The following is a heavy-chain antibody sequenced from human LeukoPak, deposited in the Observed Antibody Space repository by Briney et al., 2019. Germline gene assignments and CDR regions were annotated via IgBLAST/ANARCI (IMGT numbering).Heavy chain of an antibody. CDR1: GGSISSGGYY. J-gene: IGHJ3*02. CDR2: IYYSGST. D-gene: IGHD3-9*01. V-gene: IGHV4-31*03. Sequence: SQTLSRTCTVSGGSISSGGYYWSWIRQHPGKGLEWIGYIYYSGSTYYNPSLKSRVTISVDTSKNQFSLKLSSVTAADTAVYYCARRGHFDWYSLDIWGQGTMVTVSS. CDR3: ARRGHFDWYSLDI.